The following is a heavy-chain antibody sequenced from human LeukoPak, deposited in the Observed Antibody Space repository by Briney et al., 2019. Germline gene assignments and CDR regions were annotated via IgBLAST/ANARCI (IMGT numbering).Heavy chain of an antibody. CDR1: GFTFSSYS. CDR3: ARRGMIVVVFDY. D-gene: IGHD3-22*01. Sequence: GGSLRLSCAASGFTFSSYSMNWVRQAPGKGLEWVSYISSSGSTIYYADSVKGRFTISRDNAKNSLYLQMNSLRAEDTAVYYCARRGMIVVVFDYWGQGTLVTVSS. V-gene: IGHV3-48*04. J-gene: IGHJ4*02. CDR2: ISSSGSTI.